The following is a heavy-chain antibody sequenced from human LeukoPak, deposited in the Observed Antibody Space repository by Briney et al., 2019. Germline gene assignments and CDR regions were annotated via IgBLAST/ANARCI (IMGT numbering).Heavy chain of an antibody. CDR3: AREPIYGSGSYYRAFDI. Sequence: SETLSLTCTVSGGSISSYYWSWIRQPPGKGLGWIGYIYYSGSTNYNPSLKSRVTISVDTSKNQFSLKLSSVTAADTAVYYCAREPIYGSGSYYRAFDIWGQGTMVTVSS. CDR1: GGSISSYY. V-gene: IGHV4-59*13. CDR2: IYYSGST. D-gene: IGHD3-10*01. J-gene: IGHJ3*02.